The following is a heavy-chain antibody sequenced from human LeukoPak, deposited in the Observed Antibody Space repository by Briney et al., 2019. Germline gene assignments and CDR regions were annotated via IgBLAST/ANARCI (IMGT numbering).Heavy chain of an antibody. J-gene: IGHJ6*03. CDR2: IRYDGSNK. D-gene: IGHD3-10*01. CDR1: GFTFSSYG. Sequence: GGSLRLSCAASGFTFSSYGMHWVRQAPGKGLEWVAFIRYDGSNKYYADSVKGRFTISRDNSKNTLYLQMNSLRAEDTAVYYCAKANRGVIYYYYMDVWGKGTTVTISS. V-gene: IGHV3-30*02. CDR3: AKANRGVIYYYYMDV.